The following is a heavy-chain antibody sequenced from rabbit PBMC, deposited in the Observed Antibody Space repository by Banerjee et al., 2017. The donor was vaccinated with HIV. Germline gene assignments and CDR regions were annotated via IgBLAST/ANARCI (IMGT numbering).Heavy chain of an antibody. V-gene: IGHV1S40*01. CDR1: GFDLSGYYY. CDR3: ARGAGFGDDGYDL. D-gene: IGHD6-1*01. Sequence: QSLEESGGDLVKPGASLTLTCTASGFDLSGYYYMCWVRQAPGQGLEWIACIHTSSGSTWYASWVNGRFTISKTSSTTVTLQMTSLTAADTATYFCARGAGFGDDGYDLWGQGTLVTVS. J-gene: IGHJ3*01. CDR2: IHTSSGST.